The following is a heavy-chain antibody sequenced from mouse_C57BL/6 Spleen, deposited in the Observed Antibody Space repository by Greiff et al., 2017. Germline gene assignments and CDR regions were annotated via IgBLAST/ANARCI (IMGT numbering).Heavy chain of an antibody. D-gene: IGHD1-1*01. CDR1: GYAFSSSW. CDR3: ARQLYDGSSPRYFDV. J-gene: IGHJ1*03. Sequence: VQLQQSGPELVKPGASVKISCKASGYAFSSSWMNWVKQRPGTGLEWIGRIYPGDGDTNYNGKFKGKATLTADKSSSTAYMQLSSLTSEDSAVYFCARQLYDGSSPRYFDVWGTGTTVTVSS. V-gene: IGHV1-82*01. CDR2: IYPGDGDT.